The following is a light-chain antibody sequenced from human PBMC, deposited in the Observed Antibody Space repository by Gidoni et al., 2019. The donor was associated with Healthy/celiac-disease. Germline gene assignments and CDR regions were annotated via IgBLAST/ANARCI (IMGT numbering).Light chain of an antibody. Sequence: EIVLTQSPATLSLSPGERATLSCRASQSVSSYLAWYQQKPGQAPRLLIYDASNRVTGIPARFSGSGSGTDFTLTISSLEPEDFAVYYCQQRSNWVLTFGGGTKVEIK. CDR3: QQRSNWVLT. CDR1: QSVSSY. CDR2: DAS. J-gene: IGKJ4*01. V-gene: IGKV3-11*01.